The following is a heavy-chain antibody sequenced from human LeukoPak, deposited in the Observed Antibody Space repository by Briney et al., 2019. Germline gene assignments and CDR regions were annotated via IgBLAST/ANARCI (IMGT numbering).Heavy chain of an antibody. D-gene: IGHD6-19*01. CDR2: IYYSGST. CDR3: ARDSSGWYGEDYYYYGMDV. CDR1: GGSISSYY. Sequence: SETLSLTCTVSGGSISSYYWSWIRQPPGKGLEWIGYIYYSGSTNYNPSLKSRVTISADTSKNQFSLKLSSVTAADTAVYYCARDSSGWYGEDYYYYGMDVWGQGTTVTVSS. V-gene: IGHV4-59*01. J-gene: IGHJ6*02.